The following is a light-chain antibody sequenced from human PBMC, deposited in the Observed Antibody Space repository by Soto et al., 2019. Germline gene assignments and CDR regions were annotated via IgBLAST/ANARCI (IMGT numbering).Light chain of an antibody. Sequence: EIVLTQSPGTLSLSPGDRATLSCRASQSVTSRSLAWYQQKPGQAPRLLIYGASSRATGLPDRFSGSGSGTDFTLTISRLEPEDFAVYYCQQYGSSPRTFGQGTKVEIK. CDR1: QSVTSRS. CDR3: QQYGSSPRT. CDR2: GAS. J-gene: IGKJ1*01. V-gene: IGKV3-20*01.